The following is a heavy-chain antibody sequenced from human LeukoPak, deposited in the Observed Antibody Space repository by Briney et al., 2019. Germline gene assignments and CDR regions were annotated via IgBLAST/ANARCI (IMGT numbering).Heavy chain of an antibody. Sequence: GRSLRLSCTASGFTFGDYAMSWFRQAPGKGLEWVGFIRSETYGGTTEYAASVKGRISISRDDSKSIAYLQMNSLKTKDTAVYFCTRDPAGYAYGYSFFDYWGQGTLVTVSS. D-gene: IGHD3-22*01. V-gene: IGHV3-49*03. J-gene: IGHJ4*02. CDR2: IRSETYGGTT. CDR3: TRDPAGYAYGYSFFDY. CDR1: GFTFGDYA.